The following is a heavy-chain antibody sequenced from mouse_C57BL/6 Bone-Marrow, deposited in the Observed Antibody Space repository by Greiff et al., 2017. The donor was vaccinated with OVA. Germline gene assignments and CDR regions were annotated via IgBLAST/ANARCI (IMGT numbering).Heavy chain of an antibody. CDR1: GYTFTSYW. CDR3: ARDYGSSHYYARDY. J-gene: IGHJ4*01. Sequence: QVQLQQSGAELVMPGASVKLSCKASGYTFTSYWMHWVKQRPGQGLEWIGEIDPSDSYTNSNQKFKGKSTLTVDKSSSTAYMQLSSLTSEDSAVYYCARDYGSSHYYARDYWGQGTAVTVSS. D-gene: IGHD1-1*01. V-gene: IGHV1-69*01. CDR2: IDPSDSYT.